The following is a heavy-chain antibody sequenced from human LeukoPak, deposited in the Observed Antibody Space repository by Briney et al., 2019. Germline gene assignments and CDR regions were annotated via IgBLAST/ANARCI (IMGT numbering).Heavy chain of an antibody. D-gene: IGHD5-12*01. CDR2: IDWDDDK. CDR3: ARSTLRGYHDYYGMDV. CDR1: GFSLSTSGMC. J-gene: IGHJ6*02. V-gene: IGHV2-70*01. Sequence: SGPTLVNPTQTLTLTCTFSGFSLSTSGMCVSWIRQPPGKALEWLALIDWDDDKYYSTSLKTRLTISKDTSKNQVVLTMTNMDPVDTDTYYCARSTLRGYHDYYGMDVWGQGTTVTVSS.